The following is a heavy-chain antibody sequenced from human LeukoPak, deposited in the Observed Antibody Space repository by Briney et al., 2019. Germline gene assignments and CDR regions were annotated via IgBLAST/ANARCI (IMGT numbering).Heavy chain of an antibody. V-gene: IGHV3-30*02. CDR3: AKEYTPSSPLGELDS. Sequence: GGSLRLSCAVSGYNLNRYAMHWVRQAPGKGGEWVAVIRHDETNSFYAGSVQGRFTISRDTSKKLLYLQMNSLRVEDTAVYYCAKEYTPSSPLGELDSWGQGTLVTVSS. CDR1: GYNLNRYA. CDR2: IRHDETNS. J-gene: IGHJ4*02. D-gene: IGHD6-6*01.